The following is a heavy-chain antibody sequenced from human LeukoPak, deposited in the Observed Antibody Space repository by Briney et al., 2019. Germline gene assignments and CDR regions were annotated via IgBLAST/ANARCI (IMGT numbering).Heavy chain of an antibody. CDR1: GFIFSRDS. D-gene: IGHD2/OR15-2a*01. V-gene: IGHV3-48*01. J-gene: IGHJ4*02. CDR2: INGGGSPI. CDR3: VRDNPRCCGVIPSNIDDY. Sequence: GGSLRLSCAASGFIFSRDSMNWVRQAPGKGLEWVAYINGGGSPIYYADSVRGRFTISRDNAKNSLYLQMNSLRVEDTAVYYCVRDNPRCCGVIPSNIDDYWGQGTLVTVSS.